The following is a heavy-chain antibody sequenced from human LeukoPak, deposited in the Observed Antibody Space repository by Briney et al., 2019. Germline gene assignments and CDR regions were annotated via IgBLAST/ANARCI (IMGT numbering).Heavy chain of an antibody. V-gene: IGHV3-64*01. D-gene: IGHD2-15*01. CDR3: AGGSLGSGTSSDCCPLDY. Sequence: GGSLRLSCAASGFTFSSYAMSWVRQAPGKGLEYVSAISSNGGSTYYANSVKGRFTISRDNSKNTLYLQMGSLRAEDMAVYYCAGGSLGSGTSSDCCPLDYWGQGTLVTVSS. CDR2: ISSNGGST. J-gene: IGHJ4*02. CDR1: GFTFSSYA.